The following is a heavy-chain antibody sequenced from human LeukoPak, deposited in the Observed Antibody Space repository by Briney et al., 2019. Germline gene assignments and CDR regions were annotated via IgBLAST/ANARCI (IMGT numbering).Heavy chain of an antibody. CDR1: GFTVSSNS. V-gene: IGHV3-53*01. J-gene: IGHJ4*02. D-gene: IGHD5-12*01. CDR2: IYSDNT. CDR3: ARVSGYDFIGRDY. Sequence: GGSLRLSCTVSGFTVSSNSMSWVRQAPGKGLEWVSFIYSDNTHYSDSVKGRFTISRDNAKNSLYLQMNSLRAEDTAVYYCARVSGYDFIGRDYWGQGTLVTVSS.